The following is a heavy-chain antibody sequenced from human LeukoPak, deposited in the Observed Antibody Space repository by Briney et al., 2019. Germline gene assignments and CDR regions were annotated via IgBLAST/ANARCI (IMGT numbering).Heavy chain of an antibody. D-gene: IGHD3-22*01. CDR2: ISSSSTTT. J-gene: IGHJ3*02. CDR1: GFSFSTHT. V-gene: IGHV3-48*01. Sequence: PGGSLRLSCAASGFSFSTHTMSWVRQAPGKGLEWVSYISSSSTTTYYADSVKGRFTISRDNAKNSLYLQMNSLRAEDTAVYYCARDRGYYDNLDAFDIWGQGTMVTVSS. CDR3: ARDRGYYDNLDAFDI.